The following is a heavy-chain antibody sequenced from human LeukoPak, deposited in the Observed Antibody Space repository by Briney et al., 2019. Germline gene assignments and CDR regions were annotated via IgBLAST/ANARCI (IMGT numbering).Heavy chain of an antibody. CDR1: GFTFSTYW. CDR3: AREDVDITVATSGAFDI. Sequence: GGSLRLSCAASGFTFSTYWMHWVRQAPGKGLVWVSRIISDGSSTSYVDSVKGRFTISRDNAKNTLYLQMNSLRAEDTAIYYCAREDVDITVATSGAFDIWAKGQWSPSLQ. V-gene: IGHV3-74*01. D-gene: IGHD6-19*01. J-gene: IGHJ3*02. CDR2: IISDGSST.